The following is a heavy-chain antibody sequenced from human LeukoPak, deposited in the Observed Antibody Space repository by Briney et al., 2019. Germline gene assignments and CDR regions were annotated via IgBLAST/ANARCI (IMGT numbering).Heavy chain of an antibody. V-gene: IGHV3-53*01. D-gene: IGHD1-26*01. CDR2: IYSGGST. J-gene: IGHJ4*02. CDR1: GFTVSTNY. CDR3: ARCRGSYYFDY. Sequence: GGSLRLSCAASGFTVSTNYMSWVRQAPGKGLERVSVIYSGGSTYYADSVKGRVTISRDNSKNTLYLQMNSLRAEDTAVYYCARCRGSYYFDYWGQGTLVTVSS.